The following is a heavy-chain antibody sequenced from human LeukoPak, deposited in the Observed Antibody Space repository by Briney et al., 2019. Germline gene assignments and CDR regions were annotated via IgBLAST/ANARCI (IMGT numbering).Heavy chain of an antibody. J-gene: IGHJ4*02. D-gene: IGHD3-3*01. CDR2: INHSGST. CDR1: GGSFSGYY. Sequence: PSETLSLTCAVYGGSFSGYYWSWIRHPPGKGLEWIGEINHSGSTNYHPSLKSRVTISVDTSKNQFSLKLSSVTAADTAVYYCARGQYYDFWSGYSPEFDYWGQGTLVTVSS. V-gene: IGHV4-34*01. CDR3: ARGQYYDFWSGYSPEFDY.